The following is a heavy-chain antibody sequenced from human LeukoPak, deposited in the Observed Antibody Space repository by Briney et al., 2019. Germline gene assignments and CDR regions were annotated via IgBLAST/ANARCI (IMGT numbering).Heavy chain of an antibody. J-gene: IGHJ3*02. V-gene: IGHV1-2*02. Sequence: ASVKVSCKASGYTFTGYYMHWVRQAPGQGLEWMGWINPNSGGTNYAQKFQGRVTMTRDTSISTAYMELSRLRSDDTAVYYCARDYYYDSSGFLDAFDIWGQGTMVTVSS. CDR1: GYTFTGYY. D-gene: IGHD3-22*01. CDR3: ARDYYYDSSGFLDAFDI. CDR2: INPNSGGT.